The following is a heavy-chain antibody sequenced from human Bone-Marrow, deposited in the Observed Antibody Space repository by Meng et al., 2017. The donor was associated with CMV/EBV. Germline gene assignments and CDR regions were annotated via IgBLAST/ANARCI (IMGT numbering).Heavy chain of an antibody. J-gene: IGHJ1*01. CDR3: ARLRGYCSGGSCYGGYFQH. V-gene: IGHV3-7*01. D-gene: IGHD2-15*01. CDR1: GFTFSSYW. Sequence: GESLKISCAASGFTFSSYWMSWVRQAPGKGLEWVANIKQDGSEKYYVDSVKGRFTISRDNAKNSLYLQMNSLRAEDTAVYYCARLRGYCSGGSCYGGYFQHWGQGTLVTVSS. CDR2: IKQDGSEK.